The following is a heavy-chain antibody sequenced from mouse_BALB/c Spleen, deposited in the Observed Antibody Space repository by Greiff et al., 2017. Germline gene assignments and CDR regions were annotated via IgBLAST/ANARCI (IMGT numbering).Heavy chain of an antibody. V-gene: IGHV1S81*02. CDR3: AMIYDGGGSFDV. Sequence: QVQLQQSGAELVKPGASVKLSCKASGYTFTSYYMYWVKQRPGQGLEWIGEINPSNGGTNFNEKFKSKATLTVDKSSSTAYMQLSSLTSEDSAVYYCAMIYDGGGSFDVWGAGTTVTVSS. D-gene: IGHD2-3*01. J-gene: IGHJ1*01. CDR1: GYTFTSYY. CDR2: INPSNGGT.